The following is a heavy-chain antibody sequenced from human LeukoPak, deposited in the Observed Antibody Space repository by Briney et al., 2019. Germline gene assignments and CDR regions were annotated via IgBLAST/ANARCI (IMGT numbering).Heavy chain of an antibody. J-gene: IGHJ6*03. CDR1: GDVFNSFT. D-gene: IGHD3-10*01. Sequence: SVKVSCEASGDVFNSFTISWVRQAPGQGLEWMGGIIPIFGVTNYAQKFQGRVTITADKSTSTVYMELSSLRFEDTAVYFCASALHRGWGYFYYYMDVWGKGTTVTVSS. CDR2: IIPIFGVT. CDR3: ASALHRGWGYFYYYMDV. V-gene: IGHV1-69*17.